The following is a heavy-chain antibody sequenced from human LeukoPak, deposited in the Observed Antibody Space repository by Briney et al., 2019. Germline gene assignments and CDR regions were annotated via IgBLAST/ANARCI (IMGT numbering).Heavy chain of an antibody. Sequence: GSLRLSCAASGFSFSSYEMNWVRQAPGKGLEWVSFISSSGDTVNYVDSVKGRFTISRDNAKNSLFLQMNSLRAEDTAVYYCARWFCTSTSCHYYYYGMDVWGQGTTVTVSS. CDR1: GFSFSSYE. D-gene: IGHD2-2*01. J-gene: IGHJ6*02. CDR2: ISSSGDTV. CDR3: ARWFCTSTSCHYYYYGMDV. V-gene: IGHV3-48*03.